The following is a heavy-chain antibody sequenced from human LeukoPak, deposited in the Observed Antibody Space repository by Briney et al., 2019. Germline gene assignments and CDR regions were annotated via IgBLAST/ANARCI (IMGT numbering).Heavy chain of an antibody. CDR3: ASSEWNYAR. CDR2: IHYSGST. CDR1: GGXISNYY. J-gene: IGHJ4*02. D-gene: IGHD1-7*01. Sequence: SETLSLTCTVSGGXISNYYCSWMRQPPGKGLEWIGYIHYSGSTSYNPSLKSRVTISVDTSKTQFSLKLRSVTAADTAVYYCASSEWNYARWGQGTLVTVSS. V-gene: IGHV4-59*08.